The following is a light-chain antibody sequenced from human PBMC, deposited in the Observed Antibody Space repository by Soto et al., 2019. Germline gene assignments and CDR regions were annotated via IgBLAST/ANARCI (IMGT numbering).Light chain of an antibody. CDR2: GAS. CDR3: QQYIRWPLT. CDR1: QDVSSN. Sequence: EMVVTQSPATLSVSPGERATLSCRASQDVSSNLAWYQQKPGQAPRLLIYGASTRATGTPARFSGSGSGTECTLTISSLQSEDYAGYFCQQYIRWPLTFGGGTKVEIK. V-gene: IGKV3-15*01. J-gene: IGKJ4*01.